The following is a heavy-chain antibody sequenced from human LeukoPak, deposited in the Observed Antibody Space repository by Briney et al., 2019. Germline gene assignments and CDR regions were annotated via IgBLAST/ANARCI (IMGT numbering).Heavy chain of an antibody. V-gene: IGHV4-59*01. D-gene: IGHD2-21*01. CDR3: ARAIRVAIFDY. Sequence: SETLSLTCTVSGGSISSNYWSWIRQSPGKGLEWIGYIYFSGSTNYNPSLKSRVTISVDTSKNQFSLKLSSVTAADTAVYYCARAIRVAIFDYWGQGTLVTVSS. CDR1: GGSISSNY. CDR2: IYFSGST. J-gene: IGHJ4*02.